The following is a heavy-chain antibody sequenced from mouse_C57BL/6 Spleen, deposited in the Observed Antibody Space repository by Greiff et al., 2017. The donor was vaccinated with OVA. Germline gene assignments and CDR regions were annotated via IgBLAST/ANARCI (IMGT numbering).Heavy chain of an antibody. D-gene: IGHD2-1*01. J-gene: IGHJ1*03. Sequence: QVQLQQSGAELVKPGASVKISCKASGYAFSSYWMNWVKQRPGKGLEWIGQIYPGDGDTNYNGKLKGKATLTADKSSSTAYMQLSSLTSEDSAVYFCARSGGNYAWYFDVWGTGTTVTVSS. CDR1: GYAFSSYW. V-gene: IGHV1-80*01. CDR3: ARSGGNYAWYFDV. CDR2: IYPGDGDT.